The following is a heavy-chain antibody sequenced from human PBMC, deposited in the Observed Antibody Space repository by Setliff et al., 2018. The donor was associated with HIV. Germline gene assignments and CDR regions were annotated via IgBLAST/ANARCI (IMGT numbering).Heavy chain of an antibody. V-gene: IGHV4-30-4*08. Sequence: SETLSLTFTVSGGSISSGDYYWSWIRQPPGKGLEWIGYIYYSGSTYYNPSLKSRVTISVDTSKNQFSLKLSSVTAADTAVYYCARVGTYYYDSSGYYDYWGQGTLVTVSS. J-gene: IGHJ4*02. CDR1: GGSISSGDYY. D-gene: IGHD3-22*01. CDR3: ARVGTYYYDSSGYYDY. CDR2: IYYSGST.